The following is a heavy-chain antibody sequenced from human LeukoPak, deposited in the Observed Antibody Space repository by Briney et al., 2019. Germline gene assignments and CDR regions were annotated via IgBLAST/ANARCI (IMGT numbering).Heavy chain of an antibody. J-gene: IGHJ5*02. V-gene: IGHV4-34*01. CDR1: GGSFSGYY. CDR3: ARGRPPGVVPAAIRWFDP. CDR2: INHSGST. Sequence: PSETLSLTCAVYGGSFSGYYWSWIRQPPGKGLEWIGEINHSGSTNYNPSLKSRVTISVDTSKNQFSLKLSSVTAADTPVYYCARGRPPGVVPAAIRWFDPWGQGTLVTVSS. D-gene: IGHD2-2*01.